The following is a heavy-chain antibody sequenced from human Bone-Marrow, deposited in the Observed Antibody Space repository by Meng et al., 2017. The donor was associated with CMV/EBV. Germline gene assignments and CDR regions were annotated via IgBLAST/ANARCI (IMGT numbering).Heavy chain of an antibody. D-gene: IGHD6-19*01. CDR3: AREGIAVAGTDI. CDR1: GYTFTTYY. V-gene: IGHV1-46*01. Sequence: ASVKVSCKASGYTFTTYYMHWVRQAPGQGLEWMGIINPSGGSTSYAQKFQGRVTMTRDTSISTAYMELSRLRSDDTAVYYCAREGIAVAGTDIWGQGTMVTVSS. J-gene: IGHJ3*02. CDR2: INPSGGST.